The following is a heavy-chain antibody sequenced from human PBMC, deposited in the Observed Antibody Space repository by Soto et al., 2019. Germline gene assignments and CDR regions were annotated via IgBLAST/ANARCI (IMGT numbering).Heavy chain of an antibody. CDR2: IWYDGSNK. CDR1: GFTFSSYG. D-gene: IGHD3-3*01. CDR3: ARVGYYDFWSGYYGFDY. V-gene: IGHV3-33*01. J-gene: IGHJ4*02. Sequence: QVQLVESGGGVVQPGRSLRLSCAASGFTFSSYGMHWVRQAPGKGQEGVAVIWYDGSNKYYADSVKGRFTMSRYNSKNTLYLQMNSPRAEDTAVYYCARVGYYDFWSGYYGFDYWGQGTMVTGSS.